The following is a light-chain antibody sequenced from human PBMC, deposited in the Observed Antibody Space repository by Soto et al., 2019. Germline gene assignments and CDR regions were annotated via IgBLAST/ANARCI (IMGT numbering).Light chain of an antibody. CDR2: EVS. Sequence: QSALTQPASVSGSPGQSITISCTGTSSDVGGYNYVSWYQHHPGKAPKLIIYEVSDRPSGVSNRFSGSKSGNTASLTISGLQAEDEADYYCSSYTGSSTVVFGGGTKLTVL. J-gene: IGLJ2*01. CDR1: SSDVGGYNY. V-gene: IGLV2-14*01. CDR3: SSYTGSSTVV.